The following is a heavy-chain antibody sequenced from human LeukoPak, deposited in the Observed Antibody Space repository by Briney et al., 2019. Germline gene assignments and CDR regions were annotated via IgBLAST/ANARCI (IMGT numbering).Heavy chain of an antibody. CDR3: ARVPTGTPAFDI. D-gene: IGHD1-1*01. J-gene: IGHJ3*02. CDR1: GFTVSSNY. V-gene: IGHV3-66*01. Sequence: GGSLRLSCAASGFTVSSNYMIWVRQAPGKGLDWVSVIYSGGSTYYADSVKGRFTISRDNSKNTLYLQMNSLRAEDTAVYYCARVPTGTPAFDIWGQGTMVTVSS. CDR2: IYSGGST.